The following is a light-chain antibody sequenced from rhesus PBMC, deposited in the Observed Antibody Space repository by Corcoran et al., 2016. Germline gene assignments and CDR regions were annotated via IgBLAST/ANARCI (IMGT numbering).Light chain of an antibody. V-gene: IGKV1-69*01. CDR2: RAS. J-gene: IGKJ3*01. Sequence: DIQMTQSPSSLSASVGDRVTITCRASQGLSNWLDWYNQKPGKVLKLQIYRASNLETGVPSRSSGSGSGTDVTITISSLQPEDIATYYCQQHDNSPLTFGPETKLDIK. CDR3: QQHDNSPLT. CDR1: QGLSNW.